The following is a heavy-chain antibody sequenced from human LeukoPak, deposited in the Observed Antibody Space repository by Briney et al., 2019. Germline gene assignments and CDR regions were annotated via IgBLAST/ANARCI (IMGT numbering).Heavy chain of an antibody. J-gene: IGHJ5*02. V-gene: IGHV1-2*02. CDR2: INPNSGGT. CDR3: ARDRVIAAAGGYNWFDP. D-gene: IGHD6-13*01. Sequence: ASVKVSFKASGYTFTGYYMHWVRQAPGQGLEWMGWINPNSGGTNYAQKFQGRVTMTRDTSISTAYMELSRLRSDDTAVYYCARDRVIAAAGGYNWFDPWGQGTLVTVSS. CDR1: GYTFTGYY.